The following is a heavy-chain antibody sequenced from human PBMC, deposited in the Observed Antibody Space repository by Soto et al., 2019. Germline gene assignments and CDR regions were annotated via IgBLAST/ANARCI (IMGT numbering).Heavy chain of an antibody. J-gene: IGHJ4*02. CDR1: GYTFTSYA. CDR3: ARDILTGYSRYDY. Sequence: ASVKVSCKASGYTFTSYAVHWVRQAPGQRPEWMGWINAANGDTMYSQNFQGRVTITSDTSASTAYMELSSLGSEDTAVYYCARDILTGYSRYDYWGQGTLVTVSS. D-gene: IGHD3-9*01. CDR2: INAANGDT. V-gene: IGHV1-3*01.